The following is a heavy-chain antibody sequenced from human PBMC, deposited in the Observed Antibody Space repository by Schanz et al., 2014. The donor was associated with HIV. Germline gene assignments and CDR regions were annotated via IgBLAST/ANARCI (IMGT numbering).Heavy chain of an antibody. Sequence: QVQLVESGGGVVQPGRSLRLSCAASGFTFSTYGMQWVRQPPGKGLEWVAVIWYDGSNIYYADSVKGRFTISRDNSKNTVYLQMNSLRAEDTAVYYCVMGTTVGNSFDSWGQGTLVTVSS. D-gene: IGHD4-17*01. CDR3: VMGTTVGNSFDS. V-gene: IGHV3-33*08. CDR1: GFTFSTYG. J-gene: IGHJ4*02. CDR2: IWYDGSNI.